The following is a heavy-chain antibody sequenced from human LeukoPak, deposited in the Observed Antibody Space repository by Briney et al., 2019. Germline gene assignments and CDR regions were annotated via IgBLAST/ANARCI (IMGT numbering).Heavy chain of an antibody. CDR3: ASGYLSGSTYYFDY. V-gene: IGHV1-18*01. J-gene: IGHJ4*02. D-gene: IGHD1-26*01. CDR1: GYTFTRFG. Sequence: PRASVKVSCKASGYTFTRFGISWVRQAPGQGLEWMGWISAYKGDTNYAQKIQGRVTMTRDTSTSTAYMELRSLRSDDTAVYYCASGYLSGSTYYFDYWGQGTLVTVSS. CDR2: ISAYKGDT.